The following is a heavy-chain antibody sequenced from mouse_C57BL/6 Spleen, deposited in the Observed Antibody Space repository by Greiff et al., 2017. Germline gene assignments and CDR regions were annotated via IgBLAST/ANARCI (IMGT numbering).Heavy chain of an antibody. D-gene: IGHD1-1*01. V-gene: IGHV1-85*01. J-gene: IGHJ1*03. Sequence: QVQLQQSGPELVKPGASVKLSCKASGYTFTSYDINWVKQRPGQGLEWIGWIYPRDGSNKYNEKFKGKATLTVDTSSSTAYMELHSLTSEDSAVYFCARWNYYGSRNWYFDVWGTGTTVTVSS. CDR3: ARWNYYGSRNWYFDV. CDR1: GYTFTSYD. CDR2: IYPRDGSN.